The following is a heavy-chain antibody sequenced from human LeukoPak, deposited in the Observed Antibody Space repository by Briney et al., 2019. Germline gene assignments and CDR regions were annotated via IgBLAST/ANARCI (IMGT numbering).Heavy chain of an antibody. CDR1: GYTLTELS. V-gene: IGHV1-24*01. D-gene: IGHD3-22*01. Sequence: ASVKVSCKVSGYTLTELSMHWVRQAPGKGLEWMGGFDPEDGETIYAQKFQGRVTMTEDTSTDTAYMELSSLRSDDTAVYYCAHLGVADDTEDAFDIWGQGTMVTVSS. CDR3: AHLGVADDTEDAFDI. J-gene: IGHJ3*02. CDR2: FDPEDGET.